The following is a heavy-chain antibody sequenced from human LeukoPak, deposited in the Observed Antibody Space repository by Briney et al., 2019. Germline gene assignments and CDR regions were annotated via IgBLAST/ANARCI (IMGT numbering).Heavy chain of an antibody. Sequence: PGGSLRLSCAASGFTFSNYAVGWGSQAPGKGLEGVSTFTGSGGSTYYADSVKGRFTISGDDSTNILYLQMNSLRPEHTPVYHCAKGSRRGVSYYFGCWGQGTLVTVSS. V-gene: IGHV3-23*01. CDR1: GFTFSNYA. J-gene: IGHJ4*02. CDR3: AKGSRRGVSYYFGC. D-gene: IGHD1-26*01. CDR2: FTGSGGST.